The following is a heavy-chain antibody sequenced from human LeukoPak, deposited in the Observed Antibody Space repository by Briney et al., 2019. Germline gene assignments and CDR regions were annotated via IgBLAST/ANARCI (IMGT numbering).Heavy chain of an antibody. CDR2: IIPIFGTA. Sequence: ASVKVSCKASGGTFSSYVISWVRQAPGQGLEWMGGIIPIFGTANYAQKFQGRVTITTDESTSTAYMELSSLRSEDTAVYYCASSGLFAATDAYYYYYYMDVWGKGTTVTVSS. CDR1: GGTFSSYV. J-gene: IGHJ6*03. CDR3: ASSGLFAATDAYYYYYYMDV. V-gene: IGHV1-69*05. D-gene: IGHD2-15*01.